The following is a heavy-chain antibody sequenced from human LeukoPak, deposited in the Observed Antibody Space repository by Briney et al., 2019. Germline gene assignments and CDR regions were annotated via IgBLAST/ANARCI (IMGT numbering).Heavy chain of an antibody. V-gene: IGHV3-74*01. CDR3: ARARSYDGGAYWAY. Sequence: PGGSLRLSCEASGLTFSNSWMHWVRQSPGKGLVWVSRINTDGSSTIYAESVKDRFTISRDNAKNTLFLQMNSLRAEDTAVYYCARARSYDGGAYWAYWGQGTLVTVSS. J-gene: IGHJ4*02. D-gene: IGHD3-22*01. CDR2: INTDGSST. CDR1: GLTFSNSW.